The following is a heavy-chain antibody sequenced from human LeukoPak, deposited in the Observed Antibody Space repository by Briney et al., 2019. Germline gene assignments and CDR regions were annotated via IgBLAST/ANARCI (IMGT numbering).Heavy chain of an antibody. V-gene: IGHV3-74*01. CDR2: INSDGINT. Sequence: GGSLRLSCAASGFTFSNYWMHWVRQAPGKGLVWVSRINSDGINTSYADSVKGRFTISRDNAKNSLYLQMNSLRAEDTAVYYCAKPDCSGGSCYSWGMDVWGKGTTVTVSS. D-gene: IGHD2-15*01. J-gene: IGHJ6*04. CDR1: GFTFSNYW. CDR3: AKPDCSGGSCYSWGMDV.